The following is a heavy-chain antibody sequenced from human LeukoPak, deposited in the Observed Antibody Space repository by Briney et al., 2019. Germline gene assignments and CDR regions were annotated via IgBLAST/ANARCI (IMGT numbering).Heavy chain of an antibody. CDR3: VKVSSTVGATYFDY. J-gene: IGHJ4*02. CDR2: VTSDGGTT. D-gene: IGHD1-26*01. Sequence: GGSLRLSCSASGFTFSSYAMPWVSQAPGEELEYISGVTSDGGTTYHADSVKGRFTISRDNSKNTLYLQMSSLRVEDTAVYYCVKVSSTVGATYFDYWGQGTLVTVSS. V-gene: IGHV3-64D*06. CDR1: GFTFSSYA.